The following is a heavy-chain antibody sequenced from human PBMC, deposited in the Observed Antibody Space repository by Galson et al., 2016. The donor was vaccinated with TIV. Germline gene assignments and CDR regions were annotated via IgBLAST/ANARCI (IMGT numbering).Heavy chain of an antibody. J-gene: IGHJ4*02. CDR3: ARGNDPGATYSLDY. CDR2: IKQDGDYK. CDR1: GFTFSRHW. Sequence: LRLSCAASGFTFSRHWMSWVRQAPGKGLEWVANIKQDGDYKYYVDSVKGRFTISRDNAKNSLYLQMNSLRAEDTAVYYCARGNDPGATYSLDYWGQGTLVTISS. V-gene: IGHV3-7*01. D-gene: IGHD1-1*01.